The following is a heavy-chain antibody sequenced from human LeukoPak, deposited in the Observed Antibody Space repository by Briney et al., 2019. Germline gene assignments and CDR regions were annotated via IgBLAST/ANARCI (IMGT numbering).Heavy chain of an antibody. D-gene: IGHD6-19*01. J-gene: IGHJ4*02. V-gene: IGHV3-21*04. Sequence: GGSLRLSCAASGFTFSSYSMNWVRQAPGKGLEWVSSISSSSYIYYADSVKCRFTISRDNAENSLYLQMNSLRAEDTAVYYCAKDRREWLIPKHFDYWGQGTLATVSS. CDR1: GFTFSSYS. CDR3: AKDRREWLIPKHFDY. CDR2: ISSSSYI.